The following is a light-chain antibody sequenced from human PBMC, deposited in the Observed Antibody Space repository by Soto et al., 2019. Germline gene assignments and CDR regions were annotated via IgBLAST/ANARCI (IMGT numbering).Light chain of an antibody. CDR3: QQLNGSPWT. J-gene: IGKJ1*01. Sequence: DIQMTQSPSTLSGSVGDRVTITCRASQTISSWLAWYQQKPGKAPKLLIYGASTLQSGVPSRFSGSRSGTDYTLTSASLQPEDFATYYWQQLNGSPWTFGQGTKVEIK. CDR2: GAS. CDR1: QTISSW. V-gene: IGKV1-5*01.